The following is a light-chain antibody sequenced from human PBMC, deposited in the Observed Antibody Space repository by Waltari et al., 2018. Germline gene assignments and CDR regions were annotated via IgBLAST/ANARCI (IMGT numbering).Light chain of an antibody. V-gene: IGKV1-5*01. CDR3: QQYNSYSPT. CDR1: QSITSW. Sequence: DIQMTQSPFTLSASVGDRVTITCRASQSITSWLAWYQPKPGKAPKLLIYDASSLESGVPSRFSGSGSGTEFTLTISSLQPDDFATYYCQQYNSYSPTFGQGTKLAMK. CDR2: DAS. J-gene: IGKJ2*01.